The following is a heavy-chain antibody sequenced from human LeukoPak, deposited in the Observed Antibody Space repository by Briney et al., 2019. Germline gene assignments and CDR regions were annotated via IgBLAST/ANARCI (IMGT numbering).Heavy chain of an antibody. CDR1: GFTIYIIC. D-gene: IGHD3-22*01. V-gene: IGHV3-7*01. J-gene: IGHJ4*02. CDR2: IKPGGSET. CDR3: GRGAGMWLFDY. Sequence: AGSLRLSCAAYGFTIYIICLRWLRQVPGQGLEWVANIKPGGSETYHVDSMRGRFTISRDNATNSLYLQMISLRSNGSSLYDSGRGAGMWLFDYGGQGTLVTVSS.